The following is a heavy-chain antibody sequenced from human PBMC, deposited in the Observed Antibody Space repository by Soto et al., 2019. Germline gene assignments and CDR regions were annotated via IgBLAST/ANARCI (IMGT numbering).Heavy chain of an antibody. V-gene: IGHV3-15*01. CDR1: GFTFSNAW. CDR3: TTDLYYDILTGFTGYYYYYMDV. CDR2: IKSKTDGGTT. J-gene: IGHJ6*03. D-gene: IGHD3-9*01. Sequence: GGSLRLSCAASGFTFSNAWMSWVRQAPGKGLEWVGRIKSKTDGGTTDYAAPVKGRFTISRDDSKNTLYLQMNSLKTEDTAVYYCTTDLYYDILTGFTGYYYYYMDVWGKGTTVTVSS.